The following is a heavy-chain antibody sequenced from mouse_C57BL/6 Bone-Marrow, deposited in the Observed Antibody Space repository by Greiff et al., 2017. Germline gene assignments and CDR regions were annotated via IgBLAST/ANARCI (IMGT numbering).Heavy chain of an antibody. CDR2: INPSSGYT. V-gene: IGHV1-4*01. J-gene: IGHJ4*01. CDR1: GYTFTSYT. CDR3: ARWRGPRDYAMDY. Sequence: VQLQQSGAELARPGASVKMSCKASGYTFTSYTMHWVKQRPGQGLEWIGYINPSSGYTKYNQKFKDKATLTADKSSSTAYMQLSSLTSEDSAVYYCARWRGPRDYAMDYWGQGTSVTVSS. D-gene: IGHD3-3*01.